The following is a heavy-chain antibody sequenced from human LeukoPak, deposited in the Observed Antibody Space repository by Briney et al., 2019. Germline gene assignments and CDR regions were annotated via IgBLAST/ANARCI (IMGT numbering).Heavy chain of an antibody. CDR1: GFTFDDYA. D-gene: IGHD3-22*01. Sequence: PGRSLRLSCAASGFTFDDYAMHWVRLLPGKGLEWVSGISWNSGSIGYADSVKGRFTISRDNAKNSLYLQMNSLRGEDTAVYYCAREIGGVYDDSGLDYWGHGTLVTVSS. CDR3: AREIGGVYDDSGLDY. CDR2: ISWNSGSI. J-gene: IGHJ4*01. V-gene: IGHV3-9*01.